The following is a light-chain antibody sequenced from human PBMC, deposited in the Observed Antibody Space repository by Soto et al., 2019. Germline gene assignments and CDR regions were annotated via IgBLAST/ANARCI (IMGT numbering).Light chain of an antibody. Sequence: DIQMTQSPSSLSASVGDRVTITCRASQVIINFLAWFQQKPGKAPKSLIYAKSSLQSGVPSRFSGSGSGTDFNLTISILQPEDFETYYCQQCDTYPFTFGPGTTVDIK. CDR1: QVIINF. V-gene: IGKV1-16*01. CDR2: AKS. CDR3: QQCDTYPFT. J-gene: IGKJ3*01.